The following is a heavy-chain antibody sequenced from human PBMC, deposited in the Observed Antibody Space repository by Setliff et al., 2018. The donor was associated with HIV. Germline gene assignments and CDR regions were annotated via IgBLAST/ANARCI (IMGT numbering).Heavy chain of an antibody. V-gene: IGHV3-23*01. Sequence: GSLRLSCVASEFTFSNYAMTWVRQAPGKGLEWVSSVSPGGGTTYYADSVKGRFTISRDNSKNTLFLQMNSLRAEDTAVYYCAKGAYLLPFDPWGQGTLVTVSS. J-gene: IGHJ5*02. D-gene: IGHD2-15*01. CDR1: EFTFSNYA. CDR2: VSPGGGTT. CDR3: AKGAYLLPFDP.